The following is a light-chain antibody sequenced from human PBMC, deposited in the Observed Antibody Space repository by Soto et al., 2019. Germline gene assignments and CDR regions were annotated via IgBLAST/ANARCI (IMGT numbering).Light chain of an antibody. CDR3: QQYNSYSPLT. Sequence: DIQMTQSPSSLSASVGDRVTITCRASQSISSRLAWYQQKPGKAPKLLIYDASSLESGVPSRFSGSGSGTEFTLTISSLQPDDFATYYCQQYNSYSPLTFGGGT. CDR2: DAS. V-gene: IGKV1-5*01. J-gene: IGKJ4*01. CDR1: QSISSR.